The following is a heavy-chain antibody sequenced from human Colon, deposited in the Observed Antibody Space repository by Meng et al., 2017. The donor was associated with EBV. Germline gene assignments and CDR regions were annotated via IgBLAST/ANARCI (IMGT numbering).Heavy chain of an antibody. CDR3: ARGPGGSYYLYYFDY. CDR2: INHSGST. Sequence: VQLPQWGAGLLKPSETLSLTCAVYGGSFSGYYWSWIRQPPEKGLEWIGEINHSGSTNYNPSLKSRVTISVDTSKKQFSLKLSSVTAADTAVYYCARGPGGSYYLYYFDYWGQGTLVTVSS. CDR1: GGSFSGYY. D-gene: IGHD1-26*01. J-gene: IGHJ4*02. V-gene: IGHV4-34*01.